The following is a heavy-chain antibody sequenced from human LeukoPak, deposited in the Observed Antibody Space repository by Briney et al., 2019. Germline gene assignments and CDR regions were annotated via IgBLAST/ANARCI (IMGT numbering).Heavy chain of an antibody. J-gene: IGHJ4*02. CDR2: INHSGST. CDR3: ARSRAVAGLSTYDY. D-gene: IGHD6-19*01. CDR1: GGSFSGYY. V-gene: IGHV4-34*01. Sequence: SETLSLTCAVYGGSFSGYYWSWIRQPPGKGLEWIGEINHSGSTNYNPSLKSRVTISVDTSKNQFSLKLSSVTAADTAVYYCARSRAVAGLSTYDYWGQGTLVIVSS.